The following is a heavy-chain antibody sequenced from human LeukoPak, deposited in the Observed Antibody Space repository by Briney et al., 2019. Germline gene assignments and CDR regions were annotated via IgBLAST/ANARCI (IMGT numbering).Heavy chain of an antibody. J-gene: IGHJ4*02. V-gene: IGHV3-11*01. Sequence: PGGSLRLSWAASGFTFSDYDMSWIRQAPGKGLEWVSYISSSGSTIYYADSVKGRFTISRDNAKNSLYLQMNSLRAEDTAVYYCAKDVAVTTFLCDYWGQGTLVTVSS. CDR3: AKDVAVTTFLCDY. CDR2: ISSSGSTI. D-gene: IGHD4-17*01. CDR1: GFTFSDYD.